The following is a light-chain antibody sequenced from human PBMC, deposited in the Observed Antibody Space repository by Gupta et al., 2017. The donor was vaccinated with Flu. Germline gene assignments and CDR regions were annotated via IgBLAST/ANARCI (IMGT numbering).Light chain of an antibody. Sequence: QSLLTHPPPPSRAPRHRVTISCTGSNSNIGAGYDVHWYQQLPGTAPKLLIYDYTNRPSGVPDRFSGSKSDTSASLAITGLQAEDEADYYCQSYDRSVSGSVVFGGGTKLTVL. V-gene: IGLV1-40*01. CDR3: QSYDRSVSGSVV. J-gene: IGLJ2*01. CDR1: NSNIGAGYD. CDR2: DYT.